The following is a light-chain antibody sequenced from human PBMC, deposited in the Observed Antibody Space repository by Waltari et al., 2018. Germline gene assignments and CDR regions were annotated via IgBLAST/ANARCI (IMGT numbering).Light chain of an antibody. Sequence: DIQLTQSPSFLSASVGDRVTITCRASQGISGFLAWYQQKPGKAPNLLIYTASTLQSGVPSRFSGSGCGTEFTLTISSLQPEDFATYYCQQLNSFPITFGQGTRLEIK. CDR2: TAS. V-gene: IGKV1-9*01. CDR1: QGISGF. CDR3: QQLNSFPIT. J-gene: IGKJ5*01.